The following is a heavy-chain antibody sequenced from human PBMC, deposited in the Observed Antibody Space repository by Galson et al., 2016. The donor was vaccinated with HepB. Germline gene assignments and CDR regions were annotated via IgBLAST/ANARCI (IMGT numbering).Heavy chain of an antibody. D-gene: IGHD2-21*01. J-gene: IGHJ3*02. CDR2: IHYDGAT. V-gene: IGHV4-39*01. CDR3: ARHCDGDCYNNLADAFDI. CDR1: GGSISIYDRY. Sequence: SETLSLTCTVSGGSISIYDRYWTWIRQPPGAGLEWIGSIHYDGATYYKPSLKSRITISLATSKNQFSLQLTSVTAADTATYYCARHCDGDCYNNLADAFDIWGQGTKVTVSS.